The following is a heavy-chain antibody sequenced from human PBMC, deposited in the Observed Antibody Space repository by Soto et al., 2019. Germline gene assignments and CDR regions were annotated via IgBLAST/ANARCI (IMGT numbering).Heavy chain of an antibody. J-gene: IGHJ4*02. D-gene: IGHD4-17*01. CDR2: ISFDGSNK. V-gene: IGHV3-30*18. Sequence: QVQVVESGGGVVQPGRSLRLSCEASEFTFSSYGMHWVRQAPGKGLEWLAVISFDGSNKYYADSVKGRFTIARDNSKNTLYMQMNSLIAEDTAVYYCEKAGYGDYTNLHYFDYWGQGNLVTVSS. CDR3: EKAGYGDYTNLHYFDY. CDR1: EFTFSSYG.